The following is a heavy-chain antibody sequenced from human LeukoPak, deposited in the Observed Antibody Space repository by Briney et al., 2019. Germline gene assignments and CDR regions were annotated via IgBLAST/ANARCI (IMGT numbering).Heavy chain of an antibody. CDR3: AREVRTGYWPHVHYYYYMDV. Sequence: SETLSLTCTVSGGSISSHYWSWIRQPAGKGLEWIGHMYISGSTDYNPSLKSRVTMSVETSKNQFSPKLSSVTAADTAVYYCAREVRTGYWPHVHYYYYMDVWGKGTMVTVSS. CDR2: MYISGST. V-gene: IGHV4-4*07. CDR1: GGSISSHY. J-gene: IGHJ6*03. D-gene: IGHD3/OR15-3a*01.